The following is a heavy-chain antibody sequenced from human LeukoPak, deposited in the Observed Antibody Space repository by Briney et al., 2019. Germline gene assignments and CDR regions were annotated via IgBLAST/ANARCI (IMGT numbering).Heavy chain of an antibody. V-gene: IGHV3-48*01. CDR2: ISSSTRII. CDR1: GFTLSGYG. J-gene: IGHJ6*03. Sequence: GGSLRLSCAASGFTLSGYGMNWVRQAPGKGLEWVSYISSSTRIIYYADSVKGRLTISRDNAKNSLYLQMNSLRAEDTAVYYCARRNSYYYYLDVWGKRTTVTISS. CDR3: ARRNSYYYYLDV.